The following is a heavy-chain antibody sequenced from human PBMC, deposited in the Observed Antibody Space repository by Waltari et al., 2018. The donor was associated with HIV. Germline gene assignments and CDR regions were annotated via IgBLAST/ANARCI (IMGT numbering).Heavy chain of an antibody. D-gene: IGHD6-13*01. V-gene: IGHV4-39*01. CDR2: IYYSGST. J-gene: IGHJ4*02. CDR3: ARHGYSSSWYSPFGY. CDR1: GGSISSSCYY. Sequence: QLQLQESGPGLVKPSATLSLPCTVSGGSISSSCYYWGWLRQTPGKGLQWIGSIYYSGSTYYNPSLKSRVTISVDTSKNQFSLKLSSVTAADTAVYYCARHGYSSSWYSPFGYWGQGTLVTVSS.